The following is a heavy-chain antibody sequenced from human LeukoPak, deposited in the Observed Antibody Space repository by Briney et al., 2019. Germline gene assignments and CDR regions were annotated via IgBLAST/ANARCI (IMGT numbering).Heavy chain of an antibody. D-gene: IGHD1-26*01. CDR1: GGSISSSSYY. J-gene: IGHJ4*02. V-gene: IGHV4-39*01. CDR3: ARITLSFVGAIGY. Sequence: SETLSLTCTVSGGSISSSSYYWGWIRQPPGKGLEWIGSIYYSGSTYYNPPLKSRVTISVDTSKNQFSLKLSSVTAADTAVYYCARITLSFVGAIGYWGQGTLVTVSS. CDR2: IYYSGST.